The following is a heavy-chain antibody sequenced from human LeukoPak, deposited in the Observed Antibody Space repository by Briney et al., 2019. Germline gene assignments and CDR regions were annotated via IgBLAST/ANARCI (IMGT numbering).Heavy chain of an antibody. CDR2: IYYSGST. Sequence: SETLSLTCTVSGGSISSYYWSWIRQPPGKGLEWIGYIYYSGSTNYNPSLKSRVTISVDTSKNQFSLKLSSVTAADTAVYYCARAAMVRGVPNWFDPWGQGTLVTVSS. D-gene: IGHD3-10*01. V-gene: IGHV4-59*01. CDR3: ARAAMVRGVPNWFDP. CDR1: GGSISSYY. J-gene: IGHJ5*02.